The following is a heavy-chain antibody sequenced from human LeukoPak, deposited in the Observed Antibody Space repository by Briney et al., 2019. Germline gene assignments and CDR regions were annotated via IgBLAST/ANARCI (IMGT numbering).Heavy chain of an antibody. D-gene: IGHD3-10*01. CDR1: GGSISSYY. V-gene: IGHV4-59*08. CDR3: ARQGPYYYSGSFFGWFDP. Sequence: SETLSLTCTVSGGSISSYYWSWIRQPPGKGLEWIGYIYYSGSTNYNPSLKSRVTISVDTSKNQFSLKLTSVTAADTAVYYCARQGPYYYSGSFFGWFDPWGQGTLVTVSS. J-gene: IGHJ5*02. CDR2: IYYSGST.